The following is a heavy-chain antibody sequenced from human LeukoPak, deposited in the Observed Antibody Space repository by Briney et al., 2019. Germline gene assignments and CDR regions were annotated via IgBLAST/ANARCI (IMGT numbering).Heavy chain of an antibody. D-gene: IGHD2-15*01. V-gene: IGHV1-46*01. Sequence: ASVKVSCKASGYTFTSYGISWVRQAPGQGLEWMGIINPSGGSTSYAQKFQGRVTMTRDTSTSTVYMELSSLRSEDTAVYYCATSVVVVAALDYWGQGTLVTVSS. CDR3: ATSVVVVAALDY. CDR1: GYTFTSYG. CDR2: INPSGGST. J-gene: IGHJ4*02.